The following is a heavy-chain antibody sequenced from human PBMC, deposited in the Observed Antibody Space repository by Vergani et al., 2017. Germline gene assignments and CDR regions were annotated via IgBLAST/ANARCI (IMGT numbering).Heavy chain of an antibody. V-gene: IGHV1-69*13. CDR3: ARGTYGILTGYRY. Sequence: QVEVGKWGGEVKKPGSSVKVSCKASAGTFSSYAISWVRQAPGQGLEWMGRFIPIFGTANYAQKVQGRVTITADESTRTACMELSSLRSEDTAVYYCARGTYGILTGYRYWGQGTLVTVS. CDR2: FIPIFGTA. D-gene: IGHD3-9*01. CDR1: AGTFSSYA. J-gene: IGHJ4*02.